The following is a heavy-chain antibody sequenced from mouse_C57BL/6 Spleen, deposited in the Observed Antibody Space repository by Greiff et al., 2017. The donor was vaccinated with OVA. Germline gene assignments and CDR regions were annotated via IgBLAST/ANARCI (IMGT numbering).Heavy chain of an antibody. CDR3: ARSLITTVVAPYYFDY. J-gene: IGHJ2*01. CDR2: IYWDDDK. CDR1: GFSLSTSGMG. V-gene: IGHV8-12*01. Sequence: QVQLKESGPGILQSSQTLSLTCSFSGFSLSTSGMGVSWIRQPSGKGLEWLAHIYWDDDKRYNPSLKSRLTISKDTSRNQVFLKITSVDTADTATYYCARSLITTVVAPYYFDYWGQGTTLTVSS. D-gene: IGHD1-1*01.